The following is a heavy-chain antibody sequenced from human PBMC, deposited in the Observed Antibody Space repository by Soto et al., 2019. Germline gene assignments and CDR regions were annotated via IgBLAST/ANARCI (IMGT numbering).Heavy chain of an antibody. CDR3: ARDFWSVRFDS. D-gene: IGHD3-3*01. J-gene: IGHJ4*02. CDR2: IYYSGST. Sequence: SETLSLTCTVSGGSISSYYWSWIRQPPGKGLEWIGYIYYSGSTNYNPSLKSRVTISVDTSKNQFSLKLSSVTAADTAVYYCARDFWSVRFDSWDQETWDTAPQ. V-gene: IGHV4-59*12. CDR1: GGSISSYY.